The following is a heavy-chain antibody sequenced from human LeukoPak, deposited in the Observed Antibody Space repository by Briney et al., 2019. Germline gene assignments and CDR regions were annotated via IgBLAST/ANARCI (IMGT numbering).Heavy chain of an antibody. CDR2: IIPIFGTA. J-gene: IGHJ6*03. CDR1: GGTFSSYA. CDR3: ARDYSPAVSQNYYYYMDV. Sequence: SVKVSCKASGGTFSSYAISWVRQAPGQGLEWMGGIIPIFGTANYAQKFQGRVTITADESTSTAYMELSSLRSEDTAVYYCARDYSPAVSQNYYYYMDVWGKGTTVTISS. V-gene: IGHV1-69*13. D-gene: IGHD2-2*01.